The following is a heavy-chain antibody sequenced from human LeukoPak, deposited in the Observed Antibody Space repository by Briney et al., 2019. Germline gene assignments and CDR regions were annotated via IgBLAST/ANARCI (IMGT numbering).Heavy chain of an antibody. CDR2: INPNSGGT. CDR1: GYTFTGYY. CDR3: ARLGVDTKPTDY. D-gene: IGHD5-18*01. Sequence: ASVKVSCKASGYTFTGYYMHWVRQAPGQGLAWMGWINPNSGGTNYAQKFQGRVTMTRDTSISTAYMELSRLRSDDTAVYYCARLGVDTKPTDYWGQGTLVTVSS. J-gene: IGHJ4*02. V-gene: IGHV1-2*02.